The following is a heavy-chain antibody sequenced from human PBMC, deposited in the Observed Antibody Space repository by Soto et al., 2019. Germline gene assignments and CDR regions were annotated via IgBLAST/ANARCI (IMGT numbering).Heavy chain of an antibody. V-gene: IGHV3-9*01. J-gene: IGHJ6*02. CDR3: AKQVIPSAKIYYAMDV. D-gene: IGHD2-2*01. Sequence: GGSLRLSCAASGFTFDDYAMHWVRQVPGKGLEWVPGINWNSVSIAYADSVKGRFSISRDNAKKSLNLQMNSLRPEDTALYYCAKQVIPSAKIYYAMDVWGQGTTVTVSS. CDR2: INWNSVSI. CDR1: GFTFDDYA.